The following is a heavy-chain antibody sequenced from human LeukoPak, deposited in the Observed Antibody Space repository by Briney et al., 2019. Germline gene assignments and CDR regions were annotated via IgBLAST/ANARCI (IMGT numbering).Heavy chain of an antibody. V-gene: IGHV1-18*01. CDR2: ISAYNGNT. CDR3: ARNSLSLYGDSFLDY. Sequence: ASVKVSCKASGYTFTSYGISWVRQAPGQGLEWMGWISAYNGNTNYAQKLQGRVTMTTDTSTSTAYMELRSLRSDDTAVYYCARNSLSLYGDSFLDYWGQGTLVTVSS. CDR1: GYTFTSYG. J-gene: IGHJ4*02. D-gene: IGHD2/OR15-2a*01.